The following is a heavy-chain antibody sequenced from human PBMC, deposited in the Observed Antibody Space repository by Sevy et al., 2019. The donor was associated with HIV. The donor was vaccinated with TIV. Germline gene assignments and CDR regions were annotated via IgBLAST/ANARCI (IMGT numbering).Heavy chain of an antibody. D-gene: IGHD6-13*01. CDR3: ASLAAAGTWWFDP. CDR1: GFTFDDYG. V-gene: IGHV3-20*04. CDR2: VYWNGGST. Sequence: GGSLRLSCAASGFTFDDYGMSWVRQAPEKGLEWVSGVYWNGGSTRYADSVKGRFTISRDNAKNSLYQQMNSLRAEDMALYYCASLAAAGTWWFDPWGQGTLVTVSS. J-gene: IGHJ5*02.